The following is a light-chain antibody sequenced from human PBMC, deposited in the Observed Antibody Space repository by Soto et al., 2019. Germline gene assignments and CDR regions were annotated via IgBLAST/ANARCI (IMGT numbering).Light chain of an antibody. CDR2: DAS. Sequence: EIGITQFSVSMSLFPGERATIPCXASQSVSSNLAWYQQKPGQAPRLLIYDASTRATGIPARFSGSQSGTEFTLTISSLLSEDFAVYSCQQYNNWPLTFGGGTKVDIK. V-gene: IGKV3D-15*01. CDR3: QQYNNWPLT. CDR1: QSVSSN. J-gene: IGKJ4*01.